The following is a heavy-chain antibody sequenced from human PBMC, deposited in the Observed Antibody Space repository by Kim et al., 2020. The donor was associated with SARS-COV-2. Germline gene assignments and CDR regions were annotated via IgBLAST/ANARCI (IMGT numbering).Heavy chain of an antibody. D-gene: IGHD3-9*01. CDR2: IYYSGST. Sequence: SETLSLTCTVSGGSISSYYWSWIRQPPGKGLEWIGYIYYSGSTNYNPSLKSRVTISVDTSKNQFSLKLSSVTAADTAVYYCARVGLRYFDREEIWFDPWGQGTLVTVSS. CDR3: ARVGLRYFDREEIWFDP. V-gene: IGHV4-59*01. J-gene: IGHJ5*02. CDR1: GGSISSYY.